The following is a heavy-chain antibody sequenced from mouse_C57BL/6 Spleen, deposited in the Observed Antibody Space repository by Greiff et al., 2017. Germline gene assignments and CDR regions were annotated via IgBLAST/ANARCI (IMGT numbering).Heavy chain of an antibody. CDR2: IYPGDGDT. CDR3: ARRTVVAPYYAMDY. Sequence: QVQLQQSGPELVKPGASVKISCKASGYAFSSSWMNWVKQRPGKGLEWIGRIYPGDGDTNYNGKIKGKATLTADKSSSTAYMQLSSLTSEDSAVYFCARRTVVAPYYAMDYWGQGTSVTVSS. V-gene: IGHV1-82*01. CDR1: GYAFSSSW. D-gene: IGHD1-1*01. J-gene: IGHJ4*01.